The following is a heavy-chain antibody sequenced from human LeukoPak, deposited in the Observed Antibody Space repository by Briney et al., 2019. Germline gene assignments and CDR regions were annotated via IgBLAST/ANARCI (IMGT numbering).Heavy chain of an antibody. Sequence: SETLSLTCSVSGGTLNSYYWSWIRRPPGKGLEWIGEINHSGSTNYNPSLKSRVTISVDTSKNQFSLKLSSVTAADTAVYYCARVAPLFDYWGQGTLVTVSS. CDR2: INHSGST. J-gene: IGHJ4*02. CDR3: ARVAPLFDY. CDR1: GGTLNSYY. V-gene: IGHV4-34*01.